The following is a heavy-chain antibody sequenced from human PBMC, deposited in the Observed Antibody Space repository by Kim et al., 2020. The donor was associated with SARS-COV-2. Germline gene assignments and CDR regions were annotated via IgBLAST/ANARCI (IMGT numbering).Heavy chain of an antibody. Sequence: SETLSLTCTVSGGSISSTAYYWGWIRQPPGKGLEWIGSIYYSGSTYYNPSLKSRVTISVDTSMSQFSLKLSSVTAADTAVYYCARYVYGDSNFDYWGQGTLVTVSS. CDR1: GGSISSTAYY. J-gene: IGHJ4*02. CDR2: IYYSGST. D-gene: IGHD4-17*01. CDR3: ARYVYGDSNFDY. V-gene: IGHV4-39*01.